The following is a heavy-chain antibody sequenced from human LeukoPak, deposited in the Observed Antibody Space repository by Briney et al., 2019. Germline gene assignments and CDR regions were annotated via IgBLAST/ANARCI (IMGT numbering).Heavy chain of an antibody. J-gene: IGHJ3*02. CDR3: ARDESSGYSSRGVFDM. CDR1: GFTFSSYD. CDR2: ISTSGSTI. Sequence: GGSLRLSCAASGFTFSSYDMNWLRQAPGKGLEWVSYISTSGSTIYYADSVKGRFTISRDNAKNSLFLQMNSLRAEDTAVYYCARDESSGYSSRGVFDMWGQGTMVTVSS. V-gene: IGHV3-48*03. D-gene: IGHD3-22*01.